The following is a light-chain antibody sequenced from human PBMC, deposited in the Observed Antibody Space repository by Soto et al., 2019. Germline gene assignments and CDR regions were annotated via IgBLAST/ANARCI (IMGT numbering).Light chain of an antibody. CDR1: QGISSY. Sequence: DIQLTQSPSFLSASVGDRVTITCRASQGISSYLAWYQQKPGKAPKLLIFAASSLQSGVPSRFSGSGSGTDFTLTISSPQPEDFATYYCQQSYSTPLTFGGGTKVEIK. J-gene: IGKJ4*01. CDR2: AAS. CDR3: QQSYSTPLT. V-gene: IGKV1-39*01.